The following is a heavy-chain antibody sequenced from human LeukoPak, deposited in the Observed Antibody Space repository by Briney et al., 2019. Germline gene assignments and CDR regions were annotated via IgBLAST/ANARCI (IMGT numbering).Heavy chain of an antibody. CDR3: ARHLGGDYEYYYYMDV. Sequence: PSETLSLTCAVSGGSISSNSYYWGWIRQPPGKGLEWIGSIYYSGSTYYNPSLKSRVTISVDTSKNQFSLKLSSVTAADTAVYYCARHLGGDYEYYYYMDVWGKGTTVTISS. V-gene: IGHV4-39*01. D-gene: IGHD4-17*01. CDR1: GGSISSNSYY. CDR2: IYYSGST. J-gene: IGHJ6*03.